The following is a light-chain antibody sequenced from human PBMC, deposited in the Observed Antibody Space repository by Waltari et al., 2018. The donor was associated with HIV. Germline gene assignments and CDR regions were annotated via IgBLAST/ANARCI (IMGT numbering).Light chain of an antibody. V-gene: IGLV3-9*01. J-gene: IGLJ2*01. Sequence: SYELTQPLSVSVALGQTARITCGGYNIENRNDYWYQQQPGQAPLLVIYRDTNRPSGIPERFSGSNSGITATLTISRAQAGDEADYYCQVWDSSTVVFGGGTQLTVL. CDR1: NIENRN. CDR3: QVWDSSTVV. CDR2: RDT.